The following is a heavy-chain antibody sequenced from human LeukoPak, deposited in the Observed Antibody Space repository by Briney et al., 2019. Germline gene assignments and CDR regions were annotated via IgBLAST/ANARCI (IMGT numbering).Heavy chain of an antibody. D-gene: IGHD6-6*01. J-gene: IGHJ6*02. CDR1: GYTLTELS. CDR2: FDPEDGET. V-gene: IGHV1-24*01. Sequence: GASVKVSCKVSGYTLTELSMHWVRQAPGKGLEWMGGFDPEDGETIYAQKFQGRVTMTEDTSTDTAYMELSSLRSEDTAVYYCATEGRSRGIAAPYGMDVWGQATTVTVSS. CDR3: ATEGRSRGIAAPYGMDV.